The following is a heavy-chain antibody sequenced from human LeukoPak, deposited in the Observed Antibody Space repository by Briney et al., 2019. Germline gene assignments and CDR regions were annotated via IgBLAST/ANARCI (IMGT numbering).Heavy chain of an antibody. D-gene: IGHD4-23*01. CDR2: ISYDGSNK. CDR1: GGTFSSYA. J-gene: IGHJ4*02. V-gene: IGHV3-30-3*01. Sequence: SCKASGGTFSSYAMHWVRQAPGKGLEWVAVISYDGSNKYYADSVKGRFTISRDNSKNTLYLQMNSLRAEDTAVCYCARSKPLYDYGGNPLDYWGQGTLVTVSS. CDR3: ARSKPLYDYGGNPLDY.